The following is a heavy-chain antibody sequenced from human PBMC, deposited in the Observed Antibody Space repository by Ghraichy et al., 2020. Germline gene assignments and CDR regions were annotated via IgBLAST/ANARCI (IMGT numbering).Heavy chain of an antibody. D-gene: IGHD2-15*01. Sequence: GESLNISCAASGFTFYTYWMTWVRQAPRKGLEWVANINQGGSETKYVDSVKGRFTISRDNAKNSLSLQMNSLSADDTGVYYCARLSCRGGNCYSAFDYWGQGTRVTVSS. J-gene: IGHJ4*02. CDR1: GFTFYTYW. CDR3: ARLSCRGGNCYSAFDY. V-gene: IGHV3-7*01. CDR2: INQGGSET.